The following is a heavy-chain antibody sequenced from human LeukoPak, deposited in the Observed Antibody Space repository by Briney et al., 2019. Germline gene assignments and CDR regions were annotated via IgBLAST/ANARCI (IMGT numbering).Heavy chain of an antibody. CDR2: INHSGST. CDR3: ARDRGTVTTNYYYYGMDV. J-gene: IGHJ6*02. CDR1: GGSFSGYY. Sequence: SETLSLTCAVYGGSFSGYYWSWIRQPPGKGLEWIGEINHSGSTNYNPSLKSRVTISVDTSKNQFSLKLSSVTAADTAVYYCARDRGTVTTNYYYYGMDVWGQGTTVTVSS. V-gene: IGHV4-34*01. D-gene: IGHD4-17*01.